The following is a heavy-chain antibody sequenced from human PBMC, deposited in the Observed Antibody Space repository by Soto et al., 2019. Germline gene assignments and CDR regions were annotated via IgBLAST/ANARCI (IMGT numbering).Heavy chain of an antibody. Sequence: ASVKVSCKASGYTFTSYDINWVRQATGQGLEWMGWMNPNSGNTGYAQKFQGRVTMTRNTSISTAYMGLSSLRSEDTDVYYCATGRSLIQDIVVVPAAFNYYMDVWGKGTTVTVSS. V-gene: IGHV1-8*01. J-gene: IGHJ6*03. CDR2: MNPNSGNT. CDR3: ATGRSLIQDIVVVPAAFNYYMDV. CDR1: GYTFTSYD. D-gene: IGHD2-2*01.